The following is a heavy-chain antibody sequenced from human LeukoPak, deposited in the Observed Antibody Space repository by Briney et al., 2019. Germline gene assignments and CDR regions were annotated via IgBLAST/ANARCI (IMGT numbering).Heavy chain of an antibody. CDR1: GYTFTSNG. CDR3: ARENTMVRGVISPKAIFDY. J-gene: IGHJ4*02. Sequence: ASVKVSCKASGYTFTSNGISWVRQAPGQGLEWMGRIIPILGIANYAQKFQGRVTITADKSTSTAYMELSSLRSEDTAVYYCARENTMVRGVISPKAIFDYWGQGTLVTVSS. D-gene: IGHD3-10*01. CDR2: IIPILGIA. V-gene: IGHV1-69*04.